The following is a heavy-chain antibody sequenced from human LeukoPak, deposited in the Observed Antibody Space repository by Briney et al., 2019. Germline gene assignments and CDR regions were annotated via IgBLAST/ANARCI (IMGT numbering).Heavy chain of an antibody. CDR2: IRYDGSNK. J-gene: IGHJ6*03. CDR1: GFTFSSYG. V-gene: IGHV3-30*02. Sequence: GGSLRLSCAASGFTFSSYGMHWVRQAPGKGLEWVAFIRYDGSNKYYADSVKGRFTISRDNSKNTLYLQVNSLRAEDTAVYYCAKEGRKVTAYYYYYMDVWGKGTTVTISS. D-gene: IGHD2-21*02. CDR3: AKEGRKVTAYYYYYMDV.